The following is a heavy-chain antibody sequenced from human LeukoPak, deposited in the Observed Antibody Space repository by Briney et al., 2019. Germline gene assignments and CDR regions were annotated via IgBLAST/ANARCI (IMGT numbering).Heavy chain of an antibody. D-gene: IGHD3-16*02. V-gene: IGHV3-20*04. CDR3: ARRGYPYYYYMDV. CDR2: LSWNGGDT. CDR1: GFTFNQYG. Sequence: RPGGSLRLSCAASGFTFNQYGMSWVRQAPGKGLEWVSSLSWNGGDTRYADSVKDRFTISRHNAKKSLYLQMDSLRAEDTALYYCARRGYPYYYYMDVWGTGTTVTVSS. J-gene: IGHJ6*03.